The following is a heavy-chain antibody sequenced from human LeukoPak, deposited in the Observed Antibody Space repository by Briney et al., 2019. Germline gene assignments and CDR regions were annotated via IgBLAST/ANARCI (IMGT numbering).Heavy chain of an antibody. Sequence: QPGGSLRLSCAASGFTFSSYAMSWVRQAPGKGLEWVSAISGSGGSTCYADSVKGRFTISRDNSKNTLYLQMNSLRAEDTAVYYCAKSKEEWYYYDSSGYIDYFDYWGQGTLVTVSS. CDR2: ISGSGGST. D-gene: IGHD3-22*01. V-gene: IGHV3-23*01. CDR3: AKSKEEWYYYDSSGYIDYFDY. CDR1: GFTFSSYA. J-gene: IGHJ4*02.